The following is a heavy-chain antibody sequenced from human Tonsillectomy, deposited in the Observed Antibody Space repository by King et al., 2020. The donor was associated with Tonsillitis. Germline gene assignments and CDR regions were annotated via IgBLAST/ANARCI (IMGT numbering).Heavy chain of an antibody. CDR1: GYTFTGQY. J-gene: IGHJ4*02. D-gene: IGHD2-15*01. V-gene: IGHV1-2*02. Sequence: QLVQSGAEVKKPGASVRVSCKASGYTFTGQYMHWMRKAPGQGLELIGWINPNRVGTNYAQKFQDRVTMTRDTSISTAFMELSKLRSDDTAVFYCAIGSGRFDYWGQGTLVTAFS. CDR3: AIGSGRFDY. CDR2: INPNRVGT.